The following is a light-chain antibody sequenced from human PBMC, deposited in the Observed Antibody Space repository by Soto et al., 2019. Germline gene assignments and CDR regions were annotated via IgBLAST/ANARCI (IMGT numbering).Light chain of an antibody. CDR1: QDIRKY. V-gene: IGKV1-33*01. CDR2: GAS. CDR3: QHYDNLPPFT. Sequence: DIQMTQSPSSLSASVGDRVTITCQASQDIRKYLNWYQQKPGRAPKLLIYGASNLETGVPSRFSGSGYGTDFTITISSLQPEDIATYFCQHYDNLPPFTFGPGTKVAIK. J-gene: IGKJ3*01.